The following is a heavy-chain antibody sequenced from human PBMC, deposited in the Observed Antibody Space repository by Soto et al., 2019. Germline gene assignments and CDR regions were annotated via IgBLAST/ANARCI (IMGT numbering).Heavy chain of an antibody. Sequence: ASVKVSCKAPGYTFSDFGISWVRQAPGQGLEWMGWISPYNGDTKYTQKLQGRVTMTTDTSTGTAYMELRSLRSDDTAVYYCAREYCSGGSCYVVDYWGQGTLVTVSS. CDR3: AREYCSGGSCYVVDY. D-gene: IGHD2-15*01. CDR1: GYTFSDFG. CDR2: ISPYNGDT. J-gene: IGHJ4*02. V-gene: IGHV1-18*01.